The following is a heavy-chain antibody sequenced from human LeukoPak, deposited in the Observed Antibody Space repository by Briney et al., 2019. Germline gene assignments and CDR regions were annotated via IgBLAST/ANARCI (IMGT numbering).Heavy chain of an antibody. D-gene: IGHD1-1*01. CDR2: TYYRSEWFH. V-gene: IGHV6-1*01. CDR1: GDSVSSNSAA. CDR3: VGGGTSVAGMDV. J-gene: IGHJ6*02. Sequence: SQTLSLTCVISGDSVSSNSAAWNWIRQSPSRGLEWLGRTYYRSEWFHDYAVSVKSRMIINPDTSKNQFPLQLDSVTPEDTAIYYCVGGGTSVAGMDVWGQGTTVTVSS.